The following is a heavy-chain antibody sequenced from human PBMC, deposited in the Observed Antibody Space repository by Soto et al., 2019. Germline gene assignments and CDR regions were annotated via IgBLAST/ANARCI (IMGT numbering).Heavy chain of an antibody. D-gene: IGHD1-26*01. Sequence: PGGSLRLSCAASGFTLSLYAMSWVRQAPGKGLEWVSAVSGSGGGTYYAESVKGRFTISRDNSKNTLYLQMNSLRAEDTAVYYCAKDDRRSGPGGPHDCWGQGTLVTVSS. CDR3: AKDDRRSGPGGPHDC. J-gene: IGHJ4*02. CDR1: GFTLSLYA. V-gene: IGHV3-23*01. CDR2: VSGSGGGT.